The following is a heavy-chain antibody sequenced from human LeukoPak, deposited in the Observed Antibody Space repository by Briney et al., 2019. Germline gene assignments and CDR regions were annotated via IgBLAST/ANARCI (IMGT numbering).Heavy chain of an antibody. J-gene: IGHJ5*02. CDR1: GGSISSYY. V-gene: IGHV4-59*01. D-gene: IGHD1-26*01. Sequence: SETLSLTCTVSGGSISSYYWSWIRQPPGKGLEWIGYIYYSGSTNYNPSLKSRVTISVDTSKNQSSLKLSSVTAADTAVYYCARLSGSGSYYESWFDPWGQGTLVTVSS. CDR3: ARLSGSGSYYESWFDP. CDR2: IYYSGST.